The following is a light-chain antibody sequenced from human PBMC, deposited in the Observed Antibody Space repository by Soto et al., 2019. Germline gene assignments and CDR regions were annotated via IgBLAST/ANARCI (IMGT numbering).Light chain of an antibody. V-gene: IGLV2-14*01. Sequence: QSALTQPASVSGSPGQSITISCVGTSSDVGVYNFVSWYQQHPGKAPKLMIYEVGNRPSGVSHRFSGSKSGNTASLTISGLQAEDEADYYCSSFTSTSTWVFGGGTKLTVL. CDR3: SSFTSTSTWV. CDR2: EVG. CDR1: SSDVGVYNF. J-gene: IGLJ3*02.